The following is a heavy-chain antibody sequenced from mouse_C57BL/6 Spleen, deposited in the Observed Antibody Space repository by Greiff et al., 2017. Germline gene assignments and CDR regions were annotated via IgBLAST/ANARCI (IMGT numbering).Heavy chain of an antibody. CDR3: ASSDSSGSSWFAY. V-gene: IGHV1-55*01. Sequence: VQLQQPGAELVKPGASVKMSCKASGYTFTSYWITWVKQRPGQGLEWIGDIYPGSGSTNYNEKFKSKATLTVDTSSSTAYMQLSSLTSEDSAVYYCASSDSSGSSWFAYWGQGTLVTVSA. D-gene: IGHD3-2*02. J-gene: IGHJ3*01. CDR1: GYTFTSYW. CDR2: IYPGSGST.